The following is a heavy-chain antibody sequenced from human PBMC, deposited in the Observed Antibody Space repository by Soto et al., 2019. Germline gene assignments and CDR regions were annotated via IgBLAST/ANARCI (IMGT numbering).Heavy chain of an antibody. CDR2: INPNSGGT. CDR3: ARADQLKAHNWFDP. Sequence: RASVKVSCKASGYTFTGYYMHWVRQAPGQGLEWMGWINPNSGGTNYAQKFQGRVTMTRDTSISTAYMELSRLRSDDTAVYYCARADQLKAHNWFDPWGQGTLVTVSS. V-gene: IGHV1-2*02. J-gene: IGHJ5*02. CDR1: GYTFTGYY. D-gene: IGHD2-2*01.